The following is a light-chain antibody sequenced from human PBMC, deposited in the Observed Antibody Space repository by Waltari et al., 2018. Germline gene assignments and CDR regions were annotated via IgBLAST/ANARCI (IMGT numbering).Light chain of an antibody. CDR2: DTS. Sequence: EIVLTQSPATLSVSPGERATLSCRASQSVSSFLAWYQQKPGQAPRLLIYDTSNRATGIPARFTGSGSGTDFTLTISSLEPEDSAVYYCQQRGNWPPWTFGQGTKVE. V-gene: IGKV3-11*01. CDR1: QSVSSF. J-gene: IGKJ1*01. CDR3: QQRGNWPPWT.